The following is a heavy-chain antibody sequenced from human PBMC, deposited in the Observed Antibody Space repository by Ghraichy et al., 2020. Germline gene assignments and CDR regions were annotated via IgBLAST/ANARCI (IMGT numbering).Heavy chain of an antibody. CDR1: GESISRGSHY. CDR2: IYYSGST. J-gene: IGHJ4*02. V-gene: IGHV4-39*01. Sequence: SQTLSLTCTVSGESISRGSHYWGWIRQPPGKGLEWIGSIYYSGSTNYNPSLKSRVTISVETSKNQFSLKLSSMTAADTGAYYCARRRSGSYYNVPYYFDAWGQGTLVAVSS. D-gene: IGHD3-10*01. CDR3: ARRRSGSYYNVPYYFDA.